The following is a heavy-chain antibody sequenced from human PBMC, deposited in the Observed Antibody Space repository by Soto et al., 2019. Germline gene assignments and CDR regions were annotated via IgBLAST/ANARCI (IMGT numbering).Heavy chain of an antibody. V-gene: IGHV3-11*05. CDR1: GFTFSDYY. CDR3: ARDRQSLRVFGVVSYYYYGMDV. D-gene: IGHD3-3*01. CDR2: ISSSSSYT. J-gene: IGHJ6*02. Sequence: GGSLRLSCAASGFTFSDYYMSWIRQAPGKGLEWVSYISSSSSYTNYADSVKGRFTISRDNAKNSLYLQMNSLRAEDTAVYYCARDRQSLRVFGVVSYYYYGMDVWGQGTTVTVSS.